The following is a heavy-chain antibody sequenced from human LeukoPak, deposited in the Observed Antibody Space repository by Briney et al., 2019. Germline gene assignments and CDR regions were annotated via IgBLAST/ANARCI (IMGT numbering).Heavy chain of an antibody. V-gene: IGHV4-30-4*01. CDR2: IYYSGST. D-gene: IGHD4-23*01. J-gene: IGHJ4*02. CDR3: ARALGGDGGKGGIGY. CDR1: GGSISSGDYY. Sequence: SQTLSLTCTVSGGSISSGDYYWSWIRQPLGKGLEWIGYIYYSGSTYYNPSLKSRVTISVDTSKNQFSLKLSSVTAADTAVYYCARALGGDGGKGGIGYWGQGTLVTVSS.